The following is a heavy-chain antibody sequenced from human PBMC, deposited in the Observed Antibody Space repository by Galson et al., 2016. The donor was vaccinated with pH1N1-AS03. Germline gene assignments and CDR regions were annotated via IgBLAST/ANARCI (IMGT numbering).Heavy chain of an antibody. CDR3: ARRNPNPNFAIWYQHDYGMDV. CDR2: ITSDGSTT. D-gene: IGHD2-2*01. J-gene: IGHJ6*02. V-gene: IGHV3-74*01. Sequence: GSLRLSCATSGFTFSTYWMHWARQVPGKGLVWVSCITSDGSTTFYAESVKGRFTISRDNAKSTLYLQMNNLTDDDTAVYFCARRNPNPNFAIWYQHDYGMDVWGQGTTVTVSS. CDR1: GFTFSTYW.